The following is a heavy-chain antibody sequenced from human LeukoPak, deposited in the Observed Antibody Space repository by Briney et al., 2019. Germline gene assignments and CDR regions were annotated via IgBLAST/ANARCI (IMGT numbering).Heavy chain of an antibody. CDR2: IRSKAYGGTT. CDR3: TRAGLWFGELYGGN. Sequence: GGSLRLSCTASGFTFGDYAMSWFRQAPGKGLEWVGFIRSKAYGGTTEYAASVKGRFTISRDDSKSIAYLQMNSLKTEDTAVYYCTRAGLWFGELYGGNWGQGTLVTVSS. D-gene: IGHD3-10*01. V-gene: IGHV3-49*03. J-gene: IGHJ4*02. CDR1: GFTFGDYA.